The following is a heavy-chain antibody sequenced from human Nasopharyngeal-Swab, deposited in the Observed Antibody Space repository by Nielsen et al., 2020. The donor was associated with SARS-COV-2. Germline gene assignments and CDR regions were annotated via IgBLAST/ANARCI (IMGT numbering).Heavy chain of an antibody. V-gene: IGHV3-15*01. Sequence: GGSLRLSCATSGFSFYNAWLSWVRQAPGKGLEWLGRIKSRPDGGTTDYAGPVKGRICVSRDDLENTVFLQMDSLRTEDTAVYYCTTDSGISARPIFNQWGQGTLVTVSS. CDR2: IKSRPDGGTT. CDR3: TTDSGISARPIFNQ. D-gene: IGHD6-6*01. J-gene: IGHJ4*02. CDR1: GFSFYNAW.